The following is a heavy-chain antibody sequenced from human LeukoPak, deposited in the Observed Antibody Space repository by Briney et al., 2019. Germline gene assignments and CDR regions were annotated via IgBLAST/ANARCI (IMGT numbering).Heavy chain of an antibody. Sequence: SETLSLTCTVSGGSISRTNYYWGWIRQPPGKGLEWIGSFYNSGSTYYNPSLKSRVTISVDTSKSQFSLKLSSVTAADTAVYYCASFGGSSWYLATYWGQGTLVTVSS. CDR2: FYNSGST. V-gene: IGHV4-39*01. CDR1: GGSISRTNYY. J-gene: IGHJ4*02. CDR3: ASFGGSSWYLATY. D-gene: IGHD6-13*01.